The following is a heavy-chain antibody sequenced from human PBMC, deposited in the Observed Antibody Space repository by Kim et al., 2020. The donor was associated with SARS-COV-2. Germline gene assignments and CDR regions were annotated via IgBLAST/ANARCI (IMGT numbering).Heavy chain of an antibody. V-gene: IGHV3-23*01. Sequence: GGSLRLSCAASGFTFSSYAMSWVRQAPGKGLEWVSAISGSGGSTYYADSVKGRFTISRDNSKNTLYLQMNSLRAEDTAVYYCAKDVVVVPAAMLVYWGQGTLVTVSS. CDR1: GFTFSSYA. D-gene: IGHD2-2*01. CDR3: AKDVVVVPAAMLVY. J-gene: IGHJ4*02. CDR2: ISGSGGST.